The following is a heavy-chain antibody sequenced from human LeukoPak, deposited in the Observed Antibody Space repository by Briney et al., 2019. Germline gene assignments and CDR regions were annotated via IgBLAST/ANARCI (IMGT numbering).Heavy chain of an antibody. CDR1: GFTFSSYA. V-gene: IGHV3-23*01. CDR2: ISGSGGST. J-gene: IGHJ4*02. CDR3: AKDVRFGELFDY. D-gene: IGHD3-10*01. Sequence: GGSLRLSCAASGFTFSSYAMSWDRQAPGKGLEWVSAISGSGGSTYYADSVKGRFTISRDNSKNTLYLQMNSLRAEDTAVYYCAKDVRFGELFDYWGQGTLVTVSS.